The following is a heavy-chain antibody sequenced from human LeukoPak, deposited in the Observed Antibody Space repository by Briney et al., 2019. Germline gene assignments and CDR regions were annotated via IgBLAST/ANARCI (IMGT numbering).Heavy chain of an antibody. CDR1: GFTFDDYG. V-gene: IGHV3-30*03. CDR2: ISYDGSNK. Sequence: PGGSLRLSCAASGFTFDDYGMSWVRQAPGKGLEWVAVISYDGSNKYYADSVKGRFTISRDNSKNTLYLQMNSLRAEDTAVYYCASFTVAGPFDYWGQGTLVTVSS. D-gene: IGHD6-19*01. CDR3: ASFTVAGPFDY. J-gene: IGHJ4*02.